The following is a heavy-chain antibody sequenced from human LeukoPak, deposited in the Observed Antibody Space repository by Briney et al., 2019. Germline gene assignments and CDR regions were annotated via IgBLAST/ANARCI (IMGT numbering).Heavy chain of an antibody. CDR1: GGSISSYY. Sequence: SETLSLTCTVSGGSISSYYWSWIRQPPGKGLEWIGEINHSGSTNYNPSLKSRVTISVDTSKNQFSLKLSSVTAADTAVYYCARGSIAVARRRAFDIWGQGTMVTVSS. CDR2: INHSGST. J-gene: IGHJ3*02. V-gene: IGHV4-34*01. CDR3: ARGSIAVARRRAFDI. D-gene: IGHD6-19*01.